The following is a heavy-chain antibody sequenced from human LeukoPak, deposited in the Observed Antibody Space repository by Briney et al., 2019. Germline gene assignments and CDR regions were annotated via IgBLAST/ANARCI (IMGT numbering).Heavy chain of an antibody. CDR3: ARRISYDILTGYFRPCGMDV. CDR1: GGSFSGYY. D-gene: IGHD3-9*01. V-gene: IGHV4-34*01. Sequence: SETLSLTCAVYGGSFSGYYWSWIRHPPGKGLEWIGEINHSGSTNYNPSLKSRVTISVDTSKNQFSLKLSSVTAADTAVYYCARRISYDILTGYFRPCGMDVWGQGTTVTVSS. CDR2: INHSGST. J-gene: IGHJ6*02.